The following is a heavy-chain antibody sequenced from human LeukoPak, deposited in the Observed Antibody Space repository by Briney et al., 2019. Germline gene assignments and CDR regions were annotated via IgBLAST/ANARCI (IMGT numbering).Heavy chain of an antibody. D-gene: IGHD4-23*01. CDR3: ARDAGYGGNSDY. J-gene: IGHJ4*02. Sequence: GGSLRLSCAASGFTFNMYWMTWVRQAPGKGLESVAYINKDGSDKYYVDSVKGRFTVSRDNAKNSLYLQMNSLRAEDPAVYYCARDAGYGGNSDYWGQGTLVTVSS. CDR1: GFTFNMYW. V-gene: IGHV3-7*01. CDR2: INKDGSDK.